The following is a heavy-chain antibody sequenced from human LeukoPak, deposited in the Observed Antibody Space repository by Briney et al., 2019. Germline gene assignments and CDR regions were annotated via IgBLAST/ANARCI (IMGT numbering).Heavy chain of an antibody. Sequence: PSETLSLTCTVSGGSISSSRYYWGWIRQPPGKGLEWIGSIYYSGNTYSNPSLKSRVTISVDTSKSQFSLKLSSVTAADTAVYYCARHSFYYDSSGSYYYFDYWGQGTLVTVSS. J-gene: IGHJ4*02. V-gene: IGHV4-39*01. CDR3: ARHSFYYDSSGSYYYFDY. CDR2: IYYSGNT. CDR1: GGSISSSRYY. D-gene: IGHD3-22*01.